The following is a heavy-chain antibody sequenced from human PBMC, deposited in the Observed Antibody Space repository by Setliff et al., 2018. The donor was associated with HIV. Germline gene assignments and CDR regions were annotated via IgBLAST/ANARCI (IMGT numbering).Heavy chain of an antibody. CDR1: GYSFTSYW. CDR2: IYPTDSDT. CDR3: ARGQDYYYYFMDV. J-gene: IGHJ6*03. Sequence: PGESLKISCKGSGYSFTSYWIGWVRQMPGKGLEWMGIIYPTDSDTRYSPSFQGQVTISADKSISTAYLQWSSLKASDTAMYYCARGQDYYYYFMDVWGKGTTVTVSS. V-gene: IGHV5-51*01.